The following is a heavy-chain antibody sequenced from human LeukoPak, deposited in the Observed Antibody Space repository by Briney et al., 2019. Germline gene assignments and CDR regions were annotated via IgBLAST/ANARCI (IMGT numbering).Heavy chain of an antibody. CDR2: ISSNGGST. CDR3: ARGGGDWGTYYFDY. CDR1: GFTFSSYA. J-gene: IGHJ4*02. D-gene: IGHD7-27*01. V-gene: IGHV3-64*01. Sequence: GGSLRLSCAASGFTFSSYAMHWVRQAPGKGLEYVSAISSNGGSTYYANSVKGRFTISRDNSKNTLYLQMGSLRAEDMAVYYCARGGGDWGTYYFDYWGQGTLVTVSS.